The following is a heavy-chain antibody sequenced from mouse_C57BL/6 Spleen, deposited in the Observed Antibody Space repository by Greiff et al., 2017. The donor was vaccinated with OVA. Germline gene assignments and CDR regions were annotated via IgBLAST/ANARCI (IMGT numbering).Heavy chain of an antibody. D-gene: IGHD4-1*01. CDR3: ARRAGTCYFDY. J-gene: IGHJ2*01. V-gene: IGHV5-6*02. CDR1: GFTFSSYG. Sequence: EVKLMESGGDLVKPGGSLKLSCAASGFTFSSYGMSWVRQTPDKRLEWVATISSGGSYTYYPDSVKGRFTISRDNAKNTLYLQMSSLKSEDTAMYYCARRAGTCYFDYWGQGTTLTVSS. CDR2: ISSGGSYT.